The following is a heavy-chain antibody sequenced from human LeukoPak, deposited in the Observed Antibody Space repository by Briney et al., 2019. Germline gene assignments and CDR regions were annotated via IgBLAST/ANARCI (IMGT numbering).Heavy chain of an antibody. CDR2: IKQDGSQK. V-gene: IGHV3-7*03. CDR1: GFTVSSNY. J-gene: IGHJ4*02. D-gene: IGHD3-22*01. Sequence: GGSLRLSCAASGFTVSSNYMSWVRQAPGKGLEWVANIKQDGSQKYYVDSVRGRFTISRDNAKNSLYLQMNSLRVEDTAVYYCARGEYYYDGGYWGQGTLVTVSS. CDR3: ARGEYYYDGGY.